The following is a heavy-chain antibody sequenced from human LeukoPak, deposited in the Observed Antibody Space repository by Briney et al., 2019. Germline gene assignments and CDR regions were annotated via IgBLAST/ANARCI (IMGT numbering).Heavy chain of an antibody. J-gene: IGHJ5*02. Sequence: GGSLRLSCAASGFTFSSYSMNWVRQAPGKGLEWVSYISSSSSTMYYADSVKGRFTISRDNAKNSLYLQMNSLRDEDTAVYYCARASGTDWVTTVTTGWFDPWGQGTLVTVSS. D-gene: IGHD4-17*01. CDR2: ISSSSSTM. V-gene: IGHV3-48*02. CDR3: ARASGTDWVTTVTTGWFDP. CDR1: GFTFSSYS.